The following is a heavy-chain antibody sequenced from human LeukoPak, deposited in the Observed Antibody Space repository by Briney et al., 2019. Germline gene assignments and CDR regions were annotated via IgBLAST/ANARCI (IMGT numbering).Heavy chain of an antibody. CDR1: RFTFNNSW. J-gene: IGHJ3*02. D-gene: IGHD3-22*01. CDR3: ASPRSGDRGGYHDPCDI. V-gene: IGHV3-74*01. Sequence: GWSLRLSCAGSRFTFNNSWMHWVRQAPGKGLVWVSRINSDGTRSYADSVKGRFTISRDNAKNTLFLQMNSLRVEDTAVYFCASPRSGDRGGYHDPCDIWGQGTMVTVSS. CDR2: INSDGTR.